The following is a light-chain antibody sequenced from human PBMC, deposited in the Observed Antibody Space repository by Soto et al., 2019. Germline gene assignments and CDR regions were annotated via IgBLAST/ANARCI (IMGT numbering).Light chain of an antibody. Sequence: QSVLTQPASVSGSPGQSITLSCTGTSSDVGGYNYVSWYHQHPGKAPKLMIYDVSNRTSGVSNRFSGSKSGNTASLTSSGLQAEDEADYYCSSYTSSRTPYNGFGTGTKLTVL. J-gene: IGLJ1*01. CDR3: SSYTSSRTPYNG. V-gene: IGLV2-14*01. CDR2: DVS. CDR1: SSDVGGYNY.